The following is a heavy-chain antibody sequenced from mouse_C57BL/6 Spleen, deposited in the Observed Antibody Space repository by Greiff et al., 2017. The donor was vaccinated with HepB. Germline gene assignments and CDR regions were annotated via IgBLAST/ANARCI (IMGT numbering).Heavy chain of an antibody. CDR2: IWSGGST. J-gene: IGHJ4*01. CDR1: GFSLTSYG. D-gene: IGHD1-1*01. CDR3: ARNPSYYYGSSYDAMDY. Sequence: QVQLKQSGPGLVQPSQSLSITCTVSGFSLTSYGVHWVRQSPGKGLEWLGVIWSGGSTDYNAAFISRLSISKDNSKSQVFFKMNSLQADDTAIYYCARNPSYYYGSSYDAMDYWGQGTSVTVSS. V-gene: IGHV2-2*01.